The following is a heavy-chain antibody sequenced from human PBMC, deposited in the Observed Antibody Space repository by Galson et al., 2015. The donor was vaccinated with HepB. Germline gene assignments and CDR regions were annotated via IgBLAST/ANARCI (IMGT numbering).Heavy chain of an antibody. CDR2: ISYDGSNK. Sequence: SLRVSCAASGFTFSSYAMHWVRQAPGKGLEWVAVISYDGSNKYYADSVKGRFTISRDNSKNTLYLQMNSLRAEDTAVYYCARDKRPQLAGWYFDYWGQGTLVTVSS. D-gene: IGHD6-13*01. CDR1: GFTFSSYA. J-gene: IGHJ4*02. V-gene: IGHV3-30-3*01. CDR3: ARDKRPQLAGWYFDY.